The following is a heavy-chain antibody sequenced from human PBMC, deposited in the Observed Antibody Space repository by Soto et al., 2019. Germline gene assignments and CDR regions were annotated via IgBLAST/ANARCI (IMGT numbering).Heavy chain of an antibody. CDR2: IWYDGSNK. J-gene: IGHJ6*02. V-gene: IGHV3-33*01. Sequence: QEQLVESGGGVVQPGRSLRLSCAASGFSFRRYGMHWVRQAPGKGLEWVAVIWYDGSNKYYGDFLKGRFTISRDNSKNTLYLQMNSPRADDSCVYYCAREGFYSRSSEYSGYNYYGMDVWGQGTTVIVTS. CDR3: AREGFYSRSSEYSGYNYYGMDV. D-gene: IGHD6-6*01. CDR1: GFSFRRYG.